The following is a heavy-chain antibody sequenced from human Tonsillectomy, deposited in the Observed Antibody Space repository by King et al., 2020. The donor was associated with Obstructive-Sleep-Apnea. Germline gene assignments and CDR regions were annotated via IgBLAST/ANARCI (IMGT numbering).Heavy chain of an antibody. CDR2: IYSGGST. V-gene: IGHV3-66*01. Sequence: VQLVESGGGLVQPGGSLRLSCAASGFTVSNKFMSWVRQAPGKGLEWVSVIYSGGSTFYADSVKGRFTISRDNSKNTLYLQMNSLRTEDTAVYYCAKSGDFTPFDYWGQGTLVTVSS. J-gene: IGHJ4*02. CDR3: AKSGDFTPFDY. CDR1: GFTVSNKF. D-gene: IGHD3-3*01.